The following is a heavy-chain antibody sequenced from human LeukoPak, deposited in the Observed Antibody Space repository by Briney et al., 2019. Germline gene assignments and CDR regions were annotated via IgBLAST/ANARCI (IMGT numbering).Heavy chain of an antibody. D-gene: IGHD3-10*01. CDR3: ASLDASHYYGSGTSPPH. CDR1: GGTFSSYA. CDR2: IIPIFGTA. Sequence: ASVKVSCKASGGTFSSYAISWVRQAPGQGLEWMGGIIPIFGTANYAQKFQGRVTITADESTSTAYMELSSLRSEDTAVYYCASLDASHYYGSGTSPPHWGQGTLVTVSS. J-gene: IGHJ4*02. V-gene: IGHV1-69*13.